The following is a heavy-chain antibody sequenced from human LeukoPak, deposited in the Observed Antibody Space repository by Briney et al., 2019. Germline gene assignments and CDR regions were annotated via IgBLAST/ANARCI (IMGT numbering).Heavy chain of an antibody. V-gene: IGHV3-9*01. CDR2: ISWNSGSI. Sequence: GGSLRLSCAASGFTFDDYAMHWVRHAPGKGLEWVSGISWNSGSIGYADSVKGRFTISRDNAKNSLYLQMNSLRAEDTALYYCAKDMGAYGSGSPVDYWGQGTLVTVSS. J-gene: IGHJ4*02. D-gene: IGHD3-10*01. CDR1: GFTFDDYA. CDR3: AKDMGAYGSGSPVDY.